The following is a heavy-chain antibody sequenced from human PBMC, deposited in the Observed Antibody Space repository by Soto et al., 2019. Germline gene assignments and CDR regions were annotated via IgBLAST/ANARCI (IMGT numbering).Heavy chain of an antibody. D-gene: IGHD6-13*01. CDR2: IYWDDDK. CDR1: GFSLSTSGVG. V-gene: IGHV2-5*02. CDR3: AHSRAVYSRSWYVFDY. J-gene: IGHJ4*02. Sequence: QITLKESGPPLVKPTQTLTLTCTFSGFSLSTSGVGVGWIRQPPGKALEWLALIYWDDDKRYSPSLKRRLTIAKDTSKNQVALTITNRDPVDTATYHCAHSRAVYSRSWYVFDYWGQGTLVTVSS.